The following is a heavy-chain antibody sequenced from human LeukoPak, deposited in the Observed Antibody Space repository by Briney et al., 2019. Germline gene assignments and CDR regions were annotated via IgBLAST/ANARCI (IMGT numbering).Heavy chain of an antibody. Sequence: SETLSLTCTVSGGSVSSGSYYWGWLRQPPGKGLEWIGYIYYSGSTNYNPSLKSRVTISVDTSKRQFSLKLSSVTAADTAVYYCTRDGRDHDAYDIWGQGTMVTVSS. J-gene: IGHJ3*02. CDR1: GGSVSSGSYY. CDR3: TRDGRDHDAYDI. CDR2: IYYSGST. V-gene: IGHV4-61*01.